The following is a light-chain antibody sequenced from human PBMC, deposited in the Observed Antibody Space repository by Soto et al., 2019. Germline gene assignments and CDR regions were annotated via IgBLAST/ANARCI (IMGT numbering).Light chain of an antibody. Sequence: QSSLTQPPSASGSPGQSVTISCTGTSSDVGGYNDVPWYQQLPGTAPKLLIYENSKRPSGVPDRFSGSKSGTSASLAITGLQAEDEADYYCQSYDSSLSGYVFGTGTKVTVL. CDR2: ENS. CDR1: SSDVGGYND. J-gene: IGLJ1*01. V-gene: IGLV2-8*01. CDR3: QSYDSSLSGYV.